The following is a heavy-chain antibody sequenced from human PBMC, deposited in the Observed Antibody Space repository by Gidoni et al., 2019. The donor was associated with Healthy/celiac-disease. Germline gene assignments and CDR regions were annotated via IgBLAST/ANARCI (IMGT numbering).Heavy chain of an antibody. CDR3: ARQQYLEYYDFYLDLNYGMDV. D-gene: IGHD3-3*01. J-gene: IGHJ6*02. Sequence: QLQLQESGPGLVKPSETLSLTCTVSGGSISSSSYYWGWVRQPPGKGLEWIGSIYYSGSTYYNPSLKSRVTISVDTSKNQFSLKLSSVTAADTAVYYCARQQYLEYYDFYLDLNYGMDVWGQGTTVTVSS. CDR2: IYYSGST. CDR1: GGSISSSSYY. V-gene: IGHV4-39*01.